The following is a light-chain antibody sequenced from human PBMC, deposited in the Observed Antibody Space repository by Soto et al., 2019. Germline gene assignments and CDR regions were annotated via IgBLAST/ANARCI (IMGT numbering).Light chain of an antibody. CDR3: QQYANSHGT. V-gene: IGKV3-20*01. Sequence: NVISQSLRTLSLCPRERATLSYRPSQSVSTTYVAWYQQKPGQAPRLLIYGASSRASGIPDRFRGSGSGTDFTLTISRLEPEDFAVYYCQQYANSHGTFGQGTKVDIK. CDR1: QSVSTTY. J-gene: IGKJ1*01. CDR2: GAS.